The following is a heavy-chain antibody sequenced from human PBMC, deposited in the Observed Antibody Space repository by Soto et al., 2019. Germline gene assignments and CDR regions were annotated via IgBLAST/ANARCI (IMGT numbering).Heavy chain of an antibody. Sequence: GGSLRLSCAASGFTFSSYGMHWVRQAPGKGLEWVAVISYDGSNKYYADSVKGRFTISRDNSKNTLYLQMNSLRAEDTAVYYCAKDKCSSTSCYFDYWGQGTLVTVSS. V-gene: IGHV3-30*18. CDR2: ISYDGSNK. CDR3: AKDKCSSTSCYFDY. CDR1: GFTFSSYG. J-gene: IGHJ4*02. D-gene: IGHD2-2*01.